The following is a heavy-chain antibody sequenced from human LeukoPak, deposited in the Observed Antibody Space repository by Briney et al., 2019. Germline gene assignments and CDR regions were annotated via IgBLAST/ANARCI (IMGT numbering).Heavy chain of an antibody. CDR2: TSGSGGST. Sequence: PGGSLRLSCAASGFTFSSYAMSWVRQAPGKGLEWVSATSGSGGSTYYADSVKGRFTISRDNSKNTLYLQMNSLRAEDTAVYYCAKVHDFWSGYYLYFDYWGQGTLVTVSS. D-gene: IGHD3-3*01. J-gene: IGHJ4*02. CDR1: GFTFSSYA. V-gene: IGHV3-23*01. CDR3: AKVHDFWSGYYLYFDY.